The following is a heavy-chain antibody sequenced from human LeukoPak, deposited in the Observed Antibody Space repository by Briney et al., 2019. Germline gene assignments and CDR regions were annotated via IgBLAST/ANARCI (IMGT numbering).Heavy chain of an antibody. Sequence: ASVKVSCKPSGYTFTSYYIHWVRQAPGQGLEWMGLINPRGGSTTYAQEFQGRVTITADESTSTAYMELSSLRSEDTAVYYCARDLTAAGTFVLAGDAAFDIWGQGTMVTVSS. CDR1: GYTFTSYY. V-gene: IGHV1-46*01. CDR3: ARDLTAAGTFVLAGDAAFDI. CDR2: INPRGGST. D-gene: IGHD6-13*01. J-gene: IGHJ3*02.